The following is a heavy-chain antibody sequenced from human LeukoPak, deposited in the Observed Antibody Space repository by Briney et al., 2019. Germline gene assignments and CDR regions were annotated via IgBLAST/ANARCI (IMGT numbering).Heavy chain of an antibody. D-gene: IGHD2-15*01. CDR1: GFTFSSFG. CDR2: ISASGAGT. CDR3: SKEPLGHCSGGSCY. V-gene: IGHV3-23*01. Sequence: GGSLRLSCGVSGFTFSSFGMSWVRQAPGKGLEWVSGISASGAGTYYADSVKGRFTISRDNSKNTLYLQMNSLNAEDTAVYYCSKEPLGHCSGGSCYLGQGTLVTVSS. J-gene: IGHJ4*02.